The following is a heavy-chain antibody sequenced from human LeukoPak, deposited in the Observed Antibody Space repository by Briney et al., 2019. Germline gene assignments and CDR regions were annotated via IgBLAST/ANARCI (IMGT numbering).Heavy chain of an antibody. V-gene: IGHV3-23*01. J-gene: IGHJ4*02. Sequence: VGSLRLSCAASGFTFSSSAMSWVRQAPGKGLEWVSAISNNGGYTYYADSVQGRFTISRDNSKSTLCLQMNSLRAEDTAVYYCAKQLGYCSDGSCYFPYWGQGTLVTVSS. D-gene: IGHD2-15*01. CDR3: AKQLGYCSDGSCYFPY. CDR2: ISNNGGYT. CDR1: GFTFSSSA.